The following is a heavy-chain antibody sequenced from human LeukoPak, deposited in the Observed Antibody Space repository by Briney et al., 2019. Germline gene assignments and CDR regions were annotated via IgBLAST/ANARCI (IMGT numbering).Heavy chain of an antibody. CDR3: ARGGGVAGTPYNPYDY. Sequence: KPSETLSLTCAVYGGSFSGYYWSWIRQPPGKGLEWIGYIYYSGSTNYNPSLKSRVTISVDASKNQFSLKLSSVTAADTAVYYCARGGGVAGTPYNPYDYWGQGTLVTVSS. J-gene: IGHJ4*02. D-gene: IGHD6-19*01. CDR1: GGSFSGYY. V-gene: IGHV4-59*01. CDR2: IYYSGST.